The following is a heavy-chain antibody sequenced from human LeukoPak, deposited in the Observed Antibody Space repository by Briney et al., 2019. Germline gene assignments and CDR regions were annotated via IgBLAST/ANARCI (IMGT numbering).Heavy chain of an antibody. D-gene: IGHD4-23*01. CDR1: AGSFRGYS. J-gene: IGHJ1*01. CDR2: INHSGNT. CDR3: ERGDTTGPLLGSGNSVD. Sequence: SETLCLTRAVYAGSFRGYSWSGIRQPPGKGLEWIGEINHSGNTNYNPSLESRVTISVDTSKNQFSLKLSSVTASDTAVYYCERGDTTGPLLGSGNSVDRGQPSLVTVSS. V-gene: IGHV4-34*01.